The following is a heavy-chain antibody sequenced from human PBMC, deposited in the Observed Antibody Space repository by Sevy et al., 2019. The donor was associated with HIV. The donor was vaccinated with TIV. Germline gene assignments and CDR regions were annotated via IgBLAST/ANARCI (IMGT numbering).Heavy chain of an antibody. J-gene: IGHJ5*02. CDR1: GYTLTKLS. CDR2: FAPQYGET. Sequence: ASVKVSCKVSGYTLTKLSIHWVRQAPGKGLEWMGEFAPQYGETIYAQRFQGRLTMTEDTSPDTAFMELSSLTSEDTAIYYCTTVGLRYYSGSSSYQGDWFDPWGQGNLVTVSS. D-gene: IGHD2-15*01. V-gene: IGHV1-24*01. CDR3: TTVGLRYYSGSSSYQGDWFDP.